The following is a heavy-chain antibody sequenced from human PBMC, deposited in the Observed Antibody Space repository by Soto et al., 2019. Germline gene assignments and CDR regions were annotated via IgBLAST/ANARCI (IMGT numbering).Heavy chain of an antibody. CDR1: GYTFTSYG. CDR3: ARDLMDDSSVFYYYYGMDV. V-gene: IGHV1-18*01. D-gene: IGHD3-22*01. Sequence: GASVKVSCKASGYTFTSYGISWVRQAPGQGLEWMGWISAYNGNTNYAQKLQGRVTMTTDTSTSTAYMELRSLRSDDTAVYYCARDLMDDSSVFYYYYGMDVWGQGTTVTVSS. J-gene: IGHJ6*02. CDR2: ISAYNGNT.